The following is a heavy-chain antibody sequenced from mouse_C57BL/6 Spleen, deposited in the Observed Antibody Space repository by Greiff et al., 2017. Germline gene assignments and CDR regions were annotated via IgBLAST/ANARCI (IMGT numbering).Heavy chain of an antibody. Sequence: EVQLQQSGAELVRPGASVKLSCTASGFNIKDDYMHWVKQRPEQGLEWIGWIDPENGDTEYASKFQGKATITADTSSNTAYLQLSSLTSEDTAVYYCTYYDYDEEDFDYWGQGTTLTVSS. J-gene: IGHJ2*01. CDR1: GFNIKDDY. V-gene: IGHV14-4*01. CDR2: IDPENGDT. CDR3: TYYDYDEEDFDY. D-gene: IGHD2-4*01.